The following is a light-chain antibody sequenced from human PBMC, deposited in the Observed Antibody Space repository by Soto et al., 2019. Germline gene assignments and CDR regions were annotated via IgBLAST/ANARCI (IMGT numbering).Light chain of an antibody. CDR3: ETWDSNIHWV. Sequence: QSVLTQSSSASASLGSSVKLTCTLSSGHSSYIIAWPQQQPGKAPRYLMKLEGSGSYNKGSGVPDRFSGSSSGADRYLTISNLQFEYEADYYCETWDSNIHWVFGGGTKVTVL. J-gene: IGLJ3*02. CDR1: SGHSSYI. CDR2: LEGSGSY. V-gene: IGLV4-60*02.